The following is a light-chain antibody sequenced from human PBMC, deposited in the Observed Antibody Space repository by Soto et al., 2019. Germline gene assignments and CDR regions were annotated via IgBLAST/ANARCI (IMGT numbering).Light chain of an antibody. CDR2: WAS. CDR3: QQYYSTPPT. CDR1: QSVLYSSNNKNY. J-gene: IGKJ2*01. Sequence: DIVMTQSPDSLAVSLGERATINCKSSQSVLYSSNNKNYLAWYQQKPGQPPKLLIYWASTRESGVPDRFSGSGSGTDFTLTISSLQAEDVAVYYGQQYYSTPPTFGQGPKLEIK. V-gene: IGKV4-1*01.